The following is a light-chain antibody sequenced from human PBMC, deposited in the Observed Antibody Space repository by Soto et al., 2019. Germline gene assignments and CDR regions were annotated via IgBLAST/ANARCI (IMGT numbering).Light chain of an antibody. CDR1: QSVSSSY. Sequence: EIVLTQSPGTLSLSPGERATLSCRASQSVSSSYLAWYQQKPGQAPRLLIYGASNRATGIPDRFSGSGSGTDFTLTISRLEPADFAVYYCQQYGTSPLTFGQGTRVEIK. V-gene: IGKV3-20*01. CDR2: GAS. J-gene: IGKJ1*01. CDR3: QQYGTSPLT.